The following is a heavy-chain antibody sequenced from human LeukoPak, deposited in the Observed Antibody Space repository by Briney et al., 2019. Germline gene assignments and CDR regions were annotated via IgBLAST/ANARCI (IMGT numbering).Heavy chain of an antibody. CDR1: GGTFSSYA. Sequence: SVKVSCKASGGTFSSYAVSWVRQAPGQGLGWMGRIIPIFGTANYAQKSQGRVTITTDESTSTAYMELSSLRSEDTAVYYCASNWIQLSGYYFDYWGQGTLVTVSS. CDR3: ASNWIQLSGYYFDY. V-gene: IGHV1-69*05. CDR2: IIPIFGTA. J-gene: IGHJ4*02. D-gene: IGHD5-18*01.